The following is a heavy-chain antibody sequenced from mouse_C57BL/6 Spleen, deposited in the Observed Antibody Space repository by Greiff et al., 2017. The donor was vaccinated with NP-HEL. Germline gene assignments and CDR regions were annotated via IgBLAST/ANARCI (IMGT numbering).Heavy chain of an antibody. J-gene: IGHJ2*01. D-gene: IGHD1-1*01. CDR2: IDPEDGET. CDR1: GFNIKDYY. CDR3: DPSGYGSSGVYFDY. Sequence: VQLQQSGAELVKPGASVKLSCTASGFNIKDYYMHWVKQRTEQGLEWIGKIDPEDGETKYAPNFQGKATITADTSSNTAYLQLSSLTSEDTAVYYGDPSGYGSSGVYFDYWGQGTTLTVSS. V-gene: IGHV14-2*01.